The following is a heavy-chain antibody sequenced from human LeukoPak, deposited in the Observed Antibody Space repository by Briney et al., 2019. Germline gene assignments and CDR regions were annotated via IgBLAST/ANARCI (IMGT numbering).Heavy chain of an antibody. J-gene: IGHJ3*02. Sequence: GGSLRLSCAASGFTFSSYAMSWVRQAPGKGLEWVSAISGSGDSTYYGDSVKGRFTISRDNSKNTLYLQMNSLRAEDTAVYYGAKDLEGNYYENYDAFDIWGQGTMVTVSS. D-gene: IGHD1-26*01. V-gene: IGHV3-23*01. CDR3: AKDLEGNYYENYDAFDI. CDR2: ISGSGDST. CDR1: GFTFSSYA.